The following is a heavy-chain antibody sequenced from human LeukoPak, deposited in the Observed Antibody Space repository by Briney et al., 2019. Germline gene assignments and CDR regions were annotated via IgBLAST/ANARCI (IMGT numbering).Heavy chain of an antibody. D-gene: IGHD3-22*01. V-gene: IGHV4-59*01. Sequence: SETLSLTCTVSGGSISSYYWSWIRQPPGKGLEWIGYIYYSGSTNYNPSLKSRVTISVDTSKNQFSLKLSSVTAADTAVYYCARVGKSYYDSSGYAAGVDYWGQGTLVTVSS. CDR1: GGSISSYY. CDR3: ARVGKSYYDSSGYAAGVDY. J-gene: IGHJ4*02. CDR2: IYYSGST.